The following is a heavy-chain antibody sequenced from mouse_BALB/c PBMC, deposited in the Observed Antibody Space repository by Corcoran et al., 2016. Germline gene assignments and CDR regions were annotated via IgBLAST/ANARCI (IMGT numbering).Heavy chain of an antibody. CDR2: INPYNDGT. CDR1: GYTFTSYV. V-gene: IGHV1S136*01. Sequence: EVQLQQSGPELVKPGASVKMSCKASGYTFTSYVIHWVKQKPGQGLEWIGYINPYNDGTKYNEKFKGKATLTSDKSSSTAYMELSSLTSEDSADYDCERSGGYAMDYWGQGTLVTVSS. D-gene: IGHD1-3*01. J-gene: IGHJ4*01. CDR3: ERSGGYAMDY.